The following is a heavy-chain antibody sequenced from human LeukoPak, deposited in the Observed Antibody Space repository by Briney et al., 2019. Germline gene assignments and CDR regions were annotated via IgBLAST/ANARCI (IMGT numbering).Heavy chain of an antibody. D-gene: IGHD3-16*02. CDR1: GGSISSHY. Sequence: SETLSLTCTVSGGSISSHYWSWIRQPPGKGLEWIGYIYYSGSTNYNPSLKSRVTISVDTSKNQFSLKLSSVTAADTAVYYCASTKILGELSLYDYWGQGTLVTVSS. CDR2: IYYSGST. V-gene: IGHV4-59*11. CDR3: ASTKILGELSLYDY. J-gene: IGHJ4*02.